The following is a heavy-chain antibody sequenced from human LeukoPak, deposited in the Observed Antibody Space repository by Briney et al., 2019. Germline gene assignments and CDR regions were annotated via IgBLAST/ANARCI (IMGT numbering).Heavy chain of an antibody. V-gene: IGHV3-21*01. D-gene: IGHD6-13*01. CDR2: ISSSSSYI. J-gene: IGHJ4*02. CDR1: GYTFSSYS. Sequence: GGSLRLSCAASGYTFSSYSMNWVRQAPGKGLEWVSSISSSSSYIYYADSVKGRFTISRDNAKNSLFLQMNSLRAEDTAVYYCAREHIAAAGTYDYWGQGTLVTVSS. CDR3: AREHIAAAGTYDY.